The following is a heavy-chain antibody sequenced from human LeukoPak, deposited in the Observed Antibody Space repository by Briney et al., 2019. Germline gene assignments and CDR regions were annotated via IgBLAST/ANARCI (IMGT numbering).Heavy chain of an antibody. CDR3: AKDHVLLWFREIEQEHYMDV. CDR1: GFTFDDYA. CDR2: IRYDGSNK. J-gene: IGHJ6*03. D-gene: IGHD3-10*01. V-gene: IGHV3-30*02. Sequence: PGRSLRLSCAASGFTFDDYAMHWVRHAPGKGLEWVAFIRYDGSNKYYADSVKGRFTISRDNSKNTLYLQMNSLRAEDTAVYYCAKDHVLLWFREIEQEHYMDVWGKGTTVTISS.